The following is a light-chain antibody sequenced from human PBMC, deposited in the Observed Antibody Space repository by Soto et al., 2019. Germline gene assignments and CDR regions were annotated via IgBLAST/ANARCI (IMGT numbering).Light chain of an antibody. V-gene: IGKV1-9*01. CDR1: QGIGSY. CDR3: HQLNNYPLT. CDR2: AAS. Sequence: DIQMTQSTSTLSASVGDRVSITCRASQGIGSYLAWYQQKPGKAPNLLIYAASTMHSGVPSRFSGSGSGTDFTLTISSLQPEDFATYYCHQLNNYPLTFGGGTKVAIK. J-gene: IGKJ4*01.